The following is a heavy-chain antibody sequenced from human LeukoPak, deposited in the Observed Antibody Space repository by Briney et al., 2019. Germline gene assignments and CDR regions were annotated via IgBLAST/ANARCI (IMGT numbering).Heavy chain of an antibody. CDR2: INWHGGVT. CDR1: GFIFDNHG. V-gene: IGHV3-20*04. J-gene: IGHJ6*03. Sequence: PGGSLRLSCAASGFIFDNHGMSWVRQVPGKGLEWVSAINWHGGVTGYAASVKGRFTISRDNSKNTLYLQMNSLRAEDTAVYYCARVQFPSYYMDVWGKGTTVAVSS. CDR3: ARVQFPSYYMDV.